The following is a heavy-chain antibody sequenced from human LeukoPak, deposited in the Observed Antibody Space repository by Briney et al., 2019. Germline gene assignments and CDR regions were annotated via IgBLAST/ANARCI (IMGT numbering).Heavy chain of an antibody. CDR1: GGSISGYY. J-gene: IGHJ4*02. CDR2: IYYSGST. CDR3: ARGLYSSGWYMSYFDY. D-gene: IGHD6-19*01. Sequence: PSETLPLTCTVSGGSISGYYWSWIRLPPGKGLEWIGYIYYSGSTNYNPSLKSRVTISVDTSKNQFSLKLNSVTAADTAVYYCARGLYSSGWYMSYFDYWGQGTLVTVSS. V-gene: IGHV4-59*08.